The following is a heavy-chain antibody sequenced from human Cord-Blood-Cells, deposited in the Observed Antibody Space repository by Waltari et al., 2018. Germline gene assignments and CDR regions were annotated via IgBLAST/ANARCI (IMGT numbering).Heavy chain of an antibody. CDR3: ARASSTGDGWYFDL. D-gene: IGHD7-27*01. CDR2: ISSSSSYI. J-gene: IGHJ2*01. Sequence: EVQLVESGGGLVKPGGSLRLSCAASGFTFSSYSMNWVRQAPGKGLEWVSSISSSSSYIDYADSVKGRFTISGDNAKNSLYLQMNSLRAEDTAVYYCARASSTGDGWYFDLWGRGTLVTVSS. CDR1: GFTFSSYS. V-gene: IGHV3-21*01.